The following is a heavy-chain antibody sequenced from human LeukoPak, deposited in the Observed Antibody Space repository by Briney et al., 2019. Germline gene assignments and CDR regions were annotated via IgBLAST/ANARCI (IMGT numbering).Heavy chain of an antibody. CDR2: IYYSGST. D-gene: IGHD4/OR15-4a*01. V-gene: IGHV4-31*03. CDR3: ARQDYGGHYYYGMDV. CDR1: GGSISSGGYY. Sequence: SETLSLTCTVSGGSISSGGYYWSWIRQHPGRGLEWIGYIYYSGSTYYNPSLKSRVTISVDTSKNQLSLKLSSVTAADTAVYYCARQDYGGHYYYGMDVWGKGTTVTVSS. J-gene: IGHJ6*04.